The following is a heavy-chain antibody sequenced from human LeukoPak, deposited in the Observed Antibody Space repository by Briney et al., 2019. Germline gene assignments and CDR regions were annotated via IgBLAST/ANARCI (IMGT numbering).Heavy chain of an antibody. Sequence: GGSLRLSCAASGFTFSSYWMHWVRQAPGKGLVWVSRINSDGSSTSYADSVKGRFTISRDNAKNTLYLQMNSLRAEDSAVYYCARVKAAAGKGIDYWGQGTLVTVSS. CDR2: INSDGSST. J-gene: IGHJ4*02. V-gene: IGHV3-74*01. CDR1: GFTFSSYW. D-gene: IGHD6-13*01. CDR3: ARVKAAAGKGIDY.